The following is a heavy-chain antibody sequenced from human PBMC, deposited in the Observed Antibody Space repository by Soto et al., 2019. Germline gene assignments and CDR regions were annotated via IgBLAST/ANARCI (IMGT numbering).Heavy chain of an antibody. J-gene: IGHJ5*02. CDR1: GYTFTSYG. CDR2: ISAYNGNT. D-gene: IGHD3-3*01. Sequence: QVQLVQSGAEVKKPGASVKVSCKASGYTFTSYGISWVRQAPGQGLEWMGWISAYNGNTNYAQKLQGRVTMTTDTSTSTAYRELRSLRSDDTAVYYCARDSRGHGYYDFWSGYSNNWFDPWGQGTLVTVSS. V-gene: IGHV1-18*01. CDR3: ARDSRGHGYYDFWSGYSNNWFDP.